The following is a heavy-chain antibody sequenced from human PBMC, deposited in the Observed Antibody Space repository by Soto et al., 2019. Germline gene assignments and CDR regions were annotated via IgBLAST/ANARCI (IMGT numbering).Heavy chain of an antibody. CDR3: ARDASVDTAMAYYFDY. Sequence: QVQLVQSGAEVKKPGSSVKVSCKASGGTFSSYAISWVRQAPGQGLEWMGGIIPIFGTANYAQRFQGRVTITADESTSTAYMELSSLRSEDTAVYYCARDASVDTAMAYYFDYWGQGTLVTVSS. CDR2: IIPIFGTA. J-gene: IGHJ4*02. D-gene: IGHD5-18*01. V-gene: IGHV1-69*12. CDR1: GGTFSSYA.